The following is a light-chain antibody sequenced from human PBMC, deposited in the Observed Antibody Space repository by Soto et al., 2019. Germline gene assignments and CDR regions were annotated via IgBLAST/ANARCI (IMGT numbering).Light chain of an antibody. CDR3: QQSYSVPCT. J-gene: IGKJ2*02. CDR2: AAS. V-gene: IGKV1-39*01. Sequence: DIQMTQSPSSLSASVGDRVTITCRASRSISSFLNWYQQKPGKAPKPLIYAASSLQSGVPARFSGSGSGIDFTLTISSLQPEDFATYYCQQSYSVPCTFGQGTKLEIK. CDR1: RSISSF.